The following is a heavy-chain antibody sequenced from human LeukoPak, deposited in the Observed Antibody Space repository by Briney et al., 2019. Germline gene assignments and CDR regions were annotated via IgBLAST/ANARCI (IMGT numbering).Heavy chain of an antibody. J-gene: IGHJ4*02. D-gene: IGHD6-19*01. CDR3: ARDLVAVAHFDS. Sequence: GGSLRLSCAASGFTFSTSNMNWVRQAPGKGLEWVSSVSASSSYIYYADSMKGRFTISRDDAKNSLYLQMSSLRAEDTAVYYCARDLVAVAHFDSWGQGTLVTVSS. CDR2: VSASSSYI. V-gene: IGHV3-21*01. CDR1: GFTFSTSN.